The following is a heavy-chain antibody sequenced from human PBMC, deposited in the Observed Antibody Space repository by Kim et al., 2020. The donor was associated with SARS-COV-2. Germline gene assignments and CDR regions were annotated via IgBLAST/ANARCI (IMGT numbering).Heavy chain of an antibody. J-gene: IGHJ6*02. CDR3: AKGADIFNRVNLYYYYAMDV. CDR2: ISGPGGSA. CDR1: GFTFSSYA. Sequence: GGSLRLSCAASGFTFSSYAMSWVRQAPGGGLEWVSGISGPGGSAYYADSVKGRFTVSRDNSKNSLFLQMNSLRGEDTAVYYCAKGADIFNRVNLYYYYAMDVWGQGTTVTVSS. V-gene: IGHV3-23*01. D-gene: IGHD3-9*01.